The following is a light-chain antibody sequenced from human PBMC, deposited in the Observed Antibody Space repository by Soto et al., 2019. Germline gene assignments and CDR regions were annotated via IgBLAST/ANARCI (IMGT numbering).Light chain of an antibody. CDR2: KAS. J-gene: IGKJ4*01. V-gene: IGKV1-5*03. CDR3: QQCFSFPLT. Sequence: DLQMTQSPSTLSASVGDRVTITCRASQSFSSWLAWYQQKPGKAPKLLIYKASTLESGVPSRFSGSGSGTDFTLTISSLQPDDFAPYYCQQCFSFPLTFGEGTRVEFK. CDR1: QSFSSW.